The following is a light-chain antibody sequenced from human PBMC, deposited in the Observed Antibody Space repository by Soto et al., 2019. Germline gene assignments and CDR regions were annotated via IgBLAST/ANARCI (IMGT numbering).Light chain of an antibody. CDR2: LGS. V-gene: IGKV2-28*01. Sequence: DLVMTQSPLSLPVTPGEPASISCRSSQSLLHYNGYNYLDWYLQKPGQSPQLLIYLGSNRASGVPDRFSGSGSGTEFTLQINRVEAEDVGVYYCMQAVQAPLTFGQGTKLEIK. J-gene: IGKJ2*01. CDR3: MQAVQAPLT. CDR1: QSLLHYNGYNY.